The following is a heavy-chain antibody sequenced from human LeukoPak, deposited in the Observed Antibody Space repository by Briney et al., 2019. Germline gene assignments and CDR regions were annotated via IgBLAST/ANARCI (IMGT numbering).Heavy chain of an antibody. CDR1: GYTFTSYG. J-gene: IGHJ2*01. CDR2: ISAYNGNT. D-gene: IGHD1-20*01. V-gene: IGHV1-18*01. CDR3: ARDRITGTPRGYFDL. Sequence: ASVKVSCKASGYTFTSYGISWVRQAPGQGLEWMGWISAYNGNTNYAQKLQGRVTMTTDTSTSTAYTELRSLRSDDTAVYYCARDRITGTPRGYFDLWGRGTLVTVSS.